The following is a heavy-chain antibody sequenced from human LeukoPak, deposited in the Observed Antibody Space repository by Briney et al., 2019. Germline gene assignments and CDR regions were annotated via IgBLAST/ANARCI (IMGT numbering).Heavy chain of an antibody. CDR3: AREGYYGSGSYYNEGWFDP. D-gene: IGHD3-10*01. CDR2: ISYDGSNK. Sequence: GGSLRLSCAASGFTFSSYAMHWVRQAPGKGLEWVAVISYDGSNKCYADSVKGRFTISRDNSKNTLYLQMNSLRAEDTAVYYCAREGYYGSGSYYNEGWFDPWGQGTLVTVSS. CDR1: GFTFSSYA. V-gene: IGHV3-30-3*01. J-gene: IGHJ5*02.